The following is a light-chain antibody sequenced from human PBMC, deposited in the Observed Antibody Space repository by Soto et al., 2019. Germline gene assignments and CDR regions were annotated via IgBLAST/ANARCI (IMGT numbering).Light chain of an antibody. J-gene: IGKJ4*01. CDR2: GAS. CDR3: QQYDSSPPFALT. CDR1: ESISISY. V-gene: IGKV3-20*01. Sequence: EIVLTQSPGTLSLSPGERATLSCRASESISISYLAWYQQRPGQAPRLLIYGASGRATGIPDRFSGSGSGTDLTLTINRLEPEDFAVYYCQQYDSSPPFALTFGGGTKVDIK.